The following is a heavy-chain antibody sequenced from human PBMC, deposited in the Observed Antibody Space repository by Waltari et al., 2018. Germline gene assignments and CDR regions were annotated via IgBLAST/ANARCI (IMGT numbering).Heavy chain of an antibody. CDR1: GYPFSDYY. J-gene: IGHJ3*01. V-gene: IGHV1-69-2*01. CDR2: VDPEDGQA. CDR3: ATALGDNTSASRPFHL. Sequence: EVQLRQSGAELRKPGTPGKISCKPSGYPFSDYYIHWAQQAPGKGLQWVGLVDPEDGQAIYAEKFQGRVTITADTSTDTAYLELSSLTSEDTAVFYCATALGDNTSASRPFHLWGQGTVITVSS. D-gene: IGHD3-10*01.